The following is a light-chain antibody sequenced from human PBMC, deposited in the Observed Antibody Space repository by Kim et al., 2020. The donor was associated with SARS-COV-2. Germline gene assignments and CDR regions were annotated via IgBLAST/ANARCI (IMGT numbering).Light chain of an antibody. CDR3: QERGNWPT. V-gene: IGKV3-11*01. J-gene: IGKJ5*01. Sequence: LNAEDSAALSGRARQSVKSHCAWNNHKPGQAPRPIIHDASNRATGVPPRLSGGGSATDFTLTISSLEPEDFVVYYCQERGNWPTFGEGTRLEIK. CDR2: DAS. CDR1: QSVKSH.